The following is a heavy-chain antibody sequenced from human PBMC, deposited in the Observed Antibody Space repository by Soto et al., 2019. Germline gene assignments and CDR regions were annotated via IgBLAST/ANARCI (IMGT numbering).Heavy chain of an antibody. CDR3: AKALSSGYYGWFDP. D-gene: IGHD3-22*01. J-gene: IGHJ5*02. CDR2: ISGSGGST. Sequence: VGSLRLSCAASGFTFSSYAMSWVRQAPGKGLEWVSAISGSGGSTYYADSVKGRFTISRDNSKNTLYLQMNSLRAEDTAVYYCAKALSSGYYGWFDPWGQGTLVTVSS. CDR1: GFTFSSYA. V-gene: IGHV3-23*01.